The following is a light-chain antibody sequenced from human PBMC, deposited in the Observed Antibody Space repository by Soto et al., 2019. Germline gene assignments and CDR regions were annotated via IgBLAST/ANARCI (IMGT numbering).Light chain of an antibody. J-gene: IGKJ2*01. V-gene: IGKV3-15*01. CDR3: HQSNKWPYT. Sequence: EIVMTQSPATLSVSPGQRVTLSCRASQDVSDNLAWYQQKPGQTPRLLFYGASTRANTIPARFSGSGSGTEFTLTISSLQSEDFAVYYCHQSNKWPYTFGQGTRLDIK. CDR1: QDVSDN. CDR2: GAS.